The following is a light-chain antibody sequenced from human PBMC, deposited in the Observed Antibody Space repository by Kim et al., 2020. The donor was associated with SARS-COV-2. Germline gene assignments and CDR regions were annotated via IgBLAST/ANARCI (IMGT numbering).Light chain of an antibody. CDR1: RGISAS. CDR2: GAS. J-gene: IGKJ5*01. Sequence: APAGDRVTTTFRGRRGISASLGWYQRKPGGAPKRLIYGASTLQSGVPSRFGGSGAGTDFTLTLSGLQYEDFATYFCPQYNTYPLTFGPGTRMEIK. CDR3: PQYNTYPLT. V-gene: IGKV1-8*01.